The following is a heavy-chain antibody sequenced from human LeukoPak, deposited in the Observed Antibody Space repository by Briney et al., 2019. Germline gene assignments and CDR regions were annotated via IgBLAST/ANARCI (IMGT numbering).Heavy chain of an antibody. CDR1: GFTFSSYG. D-gene: IGHD6-19*01. CDR3: AKDRGSYSSGWTGFDY. CDR2: ISYDGSNK. J-gene: IGHJ4*02. Sequence: GRSLGLSCAASGFTFSSYGMHWVRQAPGKGLEWVAVISYDGSNKYYADSVKGRFTISRDNSKNTLYLQMNSLRAEDTAVYYCAKDRGSYSSGWTGFDYWGQGTLVTVSS. V-gene: IGHV3-30*18.